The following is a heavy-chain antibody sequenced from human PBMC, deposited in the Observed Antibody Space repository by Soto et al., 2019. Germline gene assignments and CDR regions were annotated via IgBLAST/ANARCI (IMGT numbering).Heavy chain of an antibody. V-gene: IGHV3-23*01. D-gene: IGHD4-17*01. CDR3: AKDPNLWSNDYGDYKGGDY. CDR1: GFTFSSYA. J-gene: IGHJ4*02. Sequence: EVQLLESGGGLVQPGGSLRLSCAASGFTFSSYAMSWVRQAPGKGLEWVSAISGSGGSTYYADSVKGRFTISRDNSKNTLYLQMNSLRAEDTAVYYCAKDPNLWSNDYGDYKGGDYWGQGTLVTVSS. CDR2: ISGSGGST.